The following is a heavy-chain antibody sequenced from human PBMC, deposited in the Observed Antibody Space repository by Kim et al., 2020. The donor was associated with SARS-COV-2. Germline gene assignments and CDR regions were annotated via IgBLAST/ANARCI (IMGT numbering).Heavy chain of an antibody. CDR1: GGSFSGYY. J-gene: IGHJ4*02. Sequence: SETLSLTCAVYGGSFSGYYWSWIRQPPGKGLEWIGEINHSGSTNYNPSLKSRVTISVDTSKNQFSLKLSSVTAADTAVYYCARDSDYGGSDWGQGTLVTV. CDR2: INHSGST. D-gene: IGHD4-17*01. V-gene: IGHV4-34*01. CDR3: ARDSDYGGSD.